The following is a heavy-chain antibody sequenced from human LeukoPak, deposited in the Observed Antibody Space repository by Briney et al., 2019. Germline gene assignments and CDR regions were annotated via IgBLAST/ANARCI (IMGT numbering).Heavy chain of an antibody. CDR2: IYHSGST. V-gene: IGHV4-39*07. CDR1: GASISGSGYY. CDR3: AREARRSFDY. Sequence: SETLSLTCAVSGASISGSGYYWGWIRQPPGKGLEWIGSIYHSGSTYYNPSLKSRVTISVDTSKNQFSLKLSSVTAADTAVYYCAREARRSFDYWGQGTLVTVSS. J-gene: IGHJ4*02.